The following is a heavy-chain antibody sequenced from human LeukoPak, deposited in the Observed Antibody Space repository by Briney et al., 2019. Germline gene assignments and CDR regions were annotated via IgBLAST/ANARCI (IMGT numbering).Heavy chain of an antibody. CDR3: ARDHWKWGRFDY. J-gene: IGHJ4*02. CDR1: GFTFSSYE. Sequence: GGSLRLSCAASGFTFSSYEMNWVRPAPGKGLEWVSYISSSRSTIHHADSVQGRFTISRDNAKNSLYPQRNSLRAEDTAVYYCARDHWKWGRFDYWGQGTLVTVSS. V-gene: IGHV3-48*03. CDR2: ISSSRSTI. D-gene: IGHD3-16*01.